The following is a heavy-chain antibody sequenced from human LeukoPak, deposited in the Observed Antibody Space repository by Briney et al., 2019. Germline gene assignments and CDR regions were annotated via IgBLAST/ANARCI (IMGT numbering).Heavy chain of an antibody. CDR2: LYSGGRT. Sequence: HPGGSLRLSCTASEFSVSNNYMSWVRQAPGKGLEWVSVLYSGGRTNYADSVRGRFSISRDNSKNTMYLQMNSLRVEDTAVYYCAKLDILTGYSPYVWGRGTMVTVSS. V-gene: IGHV3-66*04. D-gene: IGHD3-9*01. J-gene: IGHJ3*01. CDR3: AKLDILTGYSPYV. CDR1: EFSVSNNY.